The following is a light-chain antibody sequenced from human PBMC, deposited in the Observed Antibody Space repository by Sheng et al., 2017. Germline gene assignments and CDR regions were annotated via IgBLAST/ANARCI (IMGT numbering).Light chain of an antibody. CDR3: QKYDSYFSFT. Sequence: DIQMTQSPSTLSASVGDRVTITCRASHSVKNWLAWYQQKPGKAPKLLIYKASTLKSGVPSRFSGSGSGTEFTLTITSLQPDDSATYYCQKYDSYFSFTFGGGTKVEI. J-gene: IGKJ4*01. CDR1: HSVKNW. V-gene: IGKV1-5*03. CDR2: KAS.